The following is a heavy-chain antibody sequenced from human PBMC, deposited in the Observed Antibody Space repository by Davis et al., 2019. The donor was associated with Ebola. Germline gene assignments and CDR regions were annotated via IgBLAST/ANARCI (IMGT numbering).Heavy chain of an antibody. D-gene: IGHD1-26*01. CDR1: GGSFSGYY. CDR2: INHSGST. V-gene: IGHV4-34*01. J-gene: IGHJ5*02. CDR3: AREIVGAPSVVWFDP. Sequence: PSETLSLTCAVYGGSFSGYYWSWIRQPPGKGLEWIGEINHSGSTNYNPSLKSRVTISVDTSKNQFSLKLSSVTAADTAVYYCAREIVGAPSVVWFDPWGQGTLVTVSS.